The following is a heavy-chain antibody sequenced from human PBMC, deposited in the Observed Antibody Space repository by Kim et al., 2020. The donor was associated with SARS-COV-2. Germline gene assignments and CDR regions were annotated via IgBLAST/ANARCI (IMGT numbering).Heavy chain of an antibody. V-gene: IGHV3-23*01. CDR3: EASDY. Sequence: GGSLRLSCAASGFTFSRYAMSWARQAPGKGLEWVSTISDSGVMTHYADSVKGRFTISRDNSKSTLFLHMNSLRAEDTAIYYCEASDYWGQGSLVTVSS. CDR2: ISDSGVMT. J-gene: IGHJ4*02. CDR1: GFTFSRYA.